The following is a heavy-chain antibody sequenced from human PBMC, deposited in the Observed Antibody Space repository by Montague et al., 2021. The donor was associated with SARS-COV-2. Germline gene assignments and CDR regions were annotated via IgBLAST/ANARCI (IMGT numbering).Heavy chain of an antibody. Sequence: TLSLTCTVSGGSISSGSYYWSWIRQPAGKGLEWIGRIYTSGSTNYNPSLKSRVTISVDTSKNQFSLKLSSVTAADTAVYYCARGERVMVAFDIWGQGTMVTVSS. D-gene: IGHD2-8*01. CDR3: ARGERVMVAFDI. J-gene: IGHJ3*02. CDR1: GGSISSGSYY. CDR2: IYTSGST. V-gene: IGHV4-61*02.